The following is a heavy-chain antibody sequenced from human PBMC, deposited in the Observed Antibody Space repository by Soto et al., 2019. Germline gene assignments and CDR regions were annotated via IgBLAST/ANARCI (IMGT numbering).Heavy chain of an antibody. CDR1: GGSISSGDYY. CDR2: ISYRGSP. Sequence: SETLSLTCSVSGGSISSGDYYWNWIRQPPGKGLEWIGFISYRGSPYYNPSLKSRVIISVDTSKNQFSLKLSSVTAADTAVYYCARGPSFPVVGWFDPWGQGTLVTVSS. CDR3: ARGPSFPVVGWFDP. V-gene: IGHV4-30-4*01. J-gene: IGHJ5*02.